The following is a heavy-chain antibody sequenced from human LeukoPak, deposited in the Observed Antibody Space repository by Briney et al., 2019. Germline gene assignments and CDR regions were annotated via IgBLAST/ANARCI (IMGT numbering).Heavy chain of an antibody. CDR3: ARVGQWLEYYYYYYMDV. V-gene: IGHV4-39*01. D-gene: IGHD6-19*01. CDR1: GGSIRSTSYY. J-gene: IGHJ6*03. Sequence: SETLSLTCTVSGGSIRSTSYYWGWIRQPPGKGLEWIGSIYYSGSTYYNPSLKSRVTISVDTSKNQFSLKLSSVTAADTAVYYCARVGQWLEYYYYYYMDVWGKGTTVTVSS. CDR2: IYYSGST.